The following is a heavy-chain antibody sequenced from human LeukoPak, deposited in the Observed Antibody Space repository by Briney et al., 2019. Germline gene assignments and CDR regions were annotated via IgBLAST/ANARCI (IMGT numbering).Heavy chain of an antibody. V-gene: IGHV1-3*01. J-gene: IGHJ2*01. Sequence: GASVKVSCKASGYTFTSYAMHWVRQAPGQRLEWMGWINAGNGNTKYSQKFQGRVTITRDTSASTAYMELSSLRSEDTAVYYCAREPSRNWGLRGDWYFDLWGRGTLVTVSS. CDR3: AREPSRNWGLRGDWYFDL. D-gene: IGHD7-27*01. CDR2: INAGNGNT. CDR1: GYTFTSYA.